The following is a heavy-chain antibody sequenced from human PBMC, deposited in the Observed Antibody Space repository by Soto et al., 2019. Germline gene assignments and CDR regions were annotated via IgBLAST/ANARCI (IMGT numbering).Heavy chain of an antibody. V-gene: IGHV1-8*01. CDR3: ARVGGNWNDDYFDY. J-gene: IGHJ4*02. CDR1: GYTFSDHD. D-gene: IGHD1-1*01. CDR2: MNPNSGDT. Sequence: QVQLVQSGAEVKKPGASVQVSCKASGYTFSDHDINWVRQASGQGPEWLGWMNPNSGDTGYAQNFQGRVTMTRDISKRTAYMELSSLRSEDTAVYYCARVGGNWNDDYFDYWGQGTLVTVSS.